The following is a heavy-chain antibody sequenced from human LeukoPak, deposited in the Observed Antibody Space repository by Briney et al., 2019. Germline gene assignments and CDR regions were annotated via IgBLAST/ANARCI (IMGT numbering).Heavy chain of an antibody. V-gene: IGHV4-4*07. Sequence: SETLPLTCTVSGGSISSYYWSWIRQPAGKGLEWIGRIYTSGSTNYNPSLKSRVTMSVDTSKNQFSLKLSSVTAADTAVYYCARDRWTVTIPHDNWFDPWGQGTLVTVSS. CDR3: ARDRWTVTIPHDNWFDP. CDR2: IYTSGST. CDR1: GGSISSYY. J-gene: IGHJ5*02. D-gene: IGHD4-17*01.